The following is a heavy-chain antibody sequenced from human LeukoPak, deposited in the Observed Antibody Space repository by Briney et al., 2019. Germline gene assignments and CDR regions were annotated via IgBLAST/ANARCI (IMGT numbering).Heavy chain of an antibody. CDR3: ARGSLWFGESEDY. J-gene: IGHJ4*02. CDR2: IKQDGSEK. CDR1: GFTFSSYW. V-gene: IGHV3-7*01. D-gene: IGHD3-10*01. Sequence: GGSLRLSCAASGFTFSSYWMSWVRQAPGKGLEWVANIKQDGSEKCYVDSVKGRFTISRDNAKNSLYLQMNSLRAEDTAVYYCARGSLWFGESEDYWGQGTLVTVSS.